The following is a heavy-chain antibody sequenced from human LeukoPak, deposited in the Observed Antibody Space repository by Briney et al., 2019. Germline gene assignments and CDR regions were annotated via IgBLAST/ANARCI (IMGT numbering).Heavy chain of an antibody. CDR2: INPSGGST. V-gene: IGHV1-46*01. Sequence: ASVKVSCKASGYTFTSYYMRWVRQAPGQGLEWMGIINPSGGSTSYAQKFQGRVTMTRDMSTSTVYMELSSLRSEDTAVYYCARGGDSSGYPDAFDIWGQGTMVTVSS. CDR3: ARGGDSSGYPDAFDI. D-gene: IGHD3-22*01. J-gene: IGHJ3*02. CDR1: GYTFTSYY.